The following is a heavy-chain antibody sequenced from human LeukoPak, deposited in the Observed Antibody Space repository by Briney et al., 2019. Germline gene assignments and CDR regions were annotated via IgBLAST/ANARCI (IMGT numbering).Heavy chain of an antibody. Sequence: GGSLRLSCAASGFTFSTYNMNWVRQAPGKGLEWVSSITSSSSYTFYADSVKGRFTISRDNAKNSVYLQMNSLRAEDTAIYYCARDPYNGNYGDSYYYYMDVWGKGTTVTISS. CDR3: ARDPYNGNYGDSYYYYMDV. D-gene: IGHD1-26*01. V-gene: IGHV3-21*01. J-gene: IGHJ6*03. CDR2: ITSSSSYT. CDR1: GFTFSTYN.